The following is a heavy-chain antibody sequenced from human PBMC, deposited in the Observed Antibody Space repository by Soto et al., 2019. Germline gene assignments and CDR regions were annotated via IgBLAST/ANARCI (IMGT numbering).Heavy chain of an antibody. CDR1: GYTFTTYG. V-gene: IGHV1-18*01. D-gene: IGHD5-18*01. Sequence: QVQLVQSGADVKKPGASVKVSCRASGYTFTTYGISWVRQAPGQGLEWMGWISGYNGNTNYAQKFQGRVTMTTDTSTSTAYMELRSLRSADTAVYFCAKGYNYGYGDYWGLGTLVTVSS. CDR2: ISGYNGNT. CDR3: AKGYNYGYGDY. J-gene: IGHJ4*02.